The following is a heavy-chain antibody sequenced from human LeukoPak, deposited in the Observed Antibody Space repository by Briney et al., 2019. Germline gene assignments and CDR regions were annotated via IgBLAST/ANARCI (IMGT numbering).Heavy chain of an antibody. D-gene: IGHD7-27*01. CDR3: ARHLTGLYDY. Sequence: SETLSLTCTVSGGSISSSGYYWGWIRQPPGKGLEWIGSIYYSGSTYYNPSLKIRITISVDTSKNQFSLKLSSVRTADTAVYYCARHLTGLYDYWGQGTLVTVSS. CDR2: IYYSGST. J-gene: IGHJ4*02. CDR1: GGSISSSGYY. V-gene: IGHV4-39*01.